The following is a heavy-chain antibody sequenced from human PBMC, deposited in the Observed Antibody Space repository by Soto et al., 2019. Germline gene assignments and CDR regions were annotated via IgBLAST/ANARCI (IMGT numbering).Heavy chain of an antibody. J-gene: IGHJ6*02. CDR1: GYTFTSYA. V-gene: IGHV1-3*01. D-gene: IGHD4-17*01. Sequence: QVQLVQSGAEVKKPGASVKVSCKASGYTFTSYAMHWVRQAPGQRLEGMGWINAGNGNTKYSQKFQGRVTITRDTSASTAYMELSSLRSEDTSVYYCASTVGYYYGMDVWGQGTTVTVSS. CDR3: ASTVGYYYGMDV. CDR2: INAGNGNT.